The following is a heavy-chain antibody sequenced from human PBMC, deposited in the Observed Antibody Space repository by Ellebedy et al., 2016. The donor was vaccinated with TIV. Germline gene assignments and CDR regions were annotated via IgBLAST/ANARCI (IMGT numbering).Heavy chain of an antibody. CDR2: IYQDGSQT. V-gene: IGHV3-7*01. Sequence: GESLKISCAASGFNFRSYWMGWVRQAPGKGLEWVANIYQDGSQTYYLDSAEGRFTISRDNAKNSLYLEMKSLRVEDTAVYYCARRGSYCYYAVQVNNWFDVWGQGIPVTVAP. D-gene: IGHD1-26*01. CDR3: ARRGSYCYYAVQVNNWFDV. J-gene: IGHJ5*02. CDR1: GFNFRSYW.